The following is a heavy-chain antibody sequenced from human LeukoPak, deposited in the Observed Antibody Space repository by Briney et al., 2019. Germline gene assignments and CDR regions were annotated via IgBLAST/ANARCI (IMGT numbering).Heavy chain of an antibody. CDR3: ARDRDGYNSRYFDP. V-gene: IGHV4-30-2*01. Sequence: SETLSLTCAVSGGSISSGGYSWSWIRQPPGKGLEWIGYIYHSGSTYYNPSLKSRVTISVDRSKNQFSLKLSSVTAADTAVYYCARDRDGYNSRYFDPWGRGTLVTVSS. CDR2: IYHSGST. D-gene: IGHD5-12*01. CDR1: GGSISSGGYS. J-gene: IGHJ2*01.